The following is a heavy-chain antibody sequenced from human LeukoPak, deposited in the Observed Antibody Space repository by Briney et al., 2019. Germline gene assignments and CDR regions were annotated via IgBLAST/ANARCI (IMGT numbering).Heavy chain of an antibody. CDR3: ARGPYTVTHYFDY. V-gene: IGHV3-21*01. Sequence: GGSLRLSCAASGFTFSSYSMNWVRQAPGKGLEWVSSISSSSSYIYYADSVKGRFTISRDNAKNSLYLQMYSLRAEDTAVYYCARGPYTVTHYFDYWGQGTLVTVSS. J-gene: IGHJ4*02. D-gene: IGHD4-11*01. CDR1: GFTFSSYS. CDR2: ISSSSSYI.